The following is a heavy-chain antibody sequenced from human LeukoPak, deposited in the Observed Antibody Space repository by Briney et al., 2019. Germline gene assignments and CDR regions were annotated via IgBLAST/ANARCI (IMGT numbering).Heavy chain of an antibody. CDR3: AKTTGYSSGWYHPADY. V-gene: IGHV3-30-3*02. Sequence: GGSLRLSCAASGFTFSSYAMHWVRQAPGKGLEGVAVISYDGSNKYYADSVKGRFTISRDNSKNTLYLQMNSLRAEDTAVYYCAKTTGYSSGWYHPADYWGQGTLVTVSS. CDR2: ISYDGSNK. CDR1: GFTFSSYA. D-gene: IGHD6-19*01. J-gene: IGHJ4*02.